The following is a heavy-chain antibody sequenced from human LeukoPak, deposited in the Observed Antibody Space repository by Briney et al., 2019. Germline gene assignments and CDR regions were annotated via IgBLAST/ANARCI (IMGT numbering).Heavy chain of an antibody. CDR2: IHPSGST. Sequence: SETLSLTCTVSGGSISSYYWSWIRQPPGKGLEWIGRIHPSGSTNYNPSLKSRVTISVDTSKNQFSLKLTSVTAADTAVYYCARSEAFWSGFDSWGQGTLVTVSS. J-gene: IGHJ4*02. V-gene: IGHV4-4*08. CDR1: GGSISSYY. D-gene: IGHD3-3*01. CDR3: ARSEAFWSGFDS.